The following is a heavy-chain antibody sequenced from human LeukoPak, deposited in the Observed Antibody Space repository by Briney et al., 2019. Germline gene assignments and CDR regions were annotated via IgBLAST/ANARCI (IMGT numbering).Heavy chain of an antibody. CDR3: AKAPVTSCRGAFCYPFDY. J-gene: IGHJ4*02. CDR2: MSRSDDGR. Sequence: QPGGSLRLSCATSGFSFSSYAMSWVRQAPGKGLEWVSAMSRSDDGRYYAASVRGRFTISRDTSRSTLYLQMNSLRAEDAAVYYCAKAPVTSCRGAFCYPFDYWGQGTLVTVSS. D-gene: IGHD2-15*01. CDR1: GFSFSSYA. V-gene: IGHV3-23*01.